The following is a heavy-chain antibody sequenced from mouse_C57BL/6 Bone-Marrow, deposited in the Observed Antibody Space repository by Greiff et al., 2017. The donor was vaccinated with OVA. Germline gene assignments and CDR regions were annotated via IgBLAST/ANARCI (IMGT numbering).Heavy chain of an antibody. D-gene: IGHD2-3*01. CDR3: ARDGYYVPSFAY. V-gene: IGHV5-4*01. J-gene: IGHJ3*01. Sequence: EVQRVESGGGLVKPGGSLKLSCAASGFTLSSYAMSWVRQTPEKRLEWVATIIDGGSYTYYPDNVKGRFTISRDNAKNNLYLQMSHLKSEDTAMYYCARDGYYVPSFAYWGQGTLVTVSA. CDR2: IIDGGSYT. CDR1: GFTLSSYA.